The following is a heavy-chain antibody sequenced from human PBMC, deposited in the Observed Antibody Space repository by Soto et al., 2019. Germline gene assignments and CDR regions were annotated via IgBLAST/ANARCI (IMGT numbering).Heavy chain of an antibody. CDR1: GYTFTSYD. CDR3: ARGHLYCGGDCYRYWYFDL. CDR2: MNPNSGNT. V-gene: IGHV1-8*01. Sequence: QVQLVQSGAEVKKPGASVKVSCKASGYTFTSYDINWVRQATGQGLEWMGWMNPNSGNTGYAQKFQGRVTMTRNTSISTAYMELSSLRSEDTAVYYCARGHLYCGGDCYRYWYFDLWGRGTLVTVSS. D-gene: IGHD2-21*02. J-gene: IGHJ2*01.